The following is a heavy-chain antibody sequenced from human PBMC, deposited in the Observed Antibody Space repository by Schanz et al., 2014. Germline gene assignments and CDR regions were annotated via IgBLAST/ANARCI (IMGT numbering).Heavy chain of an antibody. J-gene: IGHJ4*02. CDR3: ARDRGYCSGGSCLTFDY. Sequence: QVQLVESGGGVVQPGRSLRLSCAAYGFTLSSYAMHWVRQAPGKGLEWVAVISNDGSNKYYADSVKGRFTISRDNSKNTLYLQMNPLSAEDTAVYYCARDRGYCSGGSCLTFDYWGQGTLVTVSS. D-gene: IGHD2-15*01. CDR2: ISNDGSNK. V-gene: IGHV3-30-3*01. CDR1: GFTLSSYA.